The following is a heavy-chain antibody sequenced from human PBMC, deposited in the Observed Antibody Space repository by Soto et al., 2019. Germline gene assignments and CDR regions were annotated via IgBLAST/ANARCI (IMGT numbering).Heavy chain of an antibody. J-gene: IGHJ6*02. V-gene: IGHV1-69*02. CDR2: IIPILGIA. D-gene: IGHD3-10*01. CDR1: GGTFSSYT. CDR3: ARGFYGSGSYYHHYYYGMDV. Sequence: SVKVSCKASGGTFSSYTISWVRQAPGQGLEWMGRIIPILGIANYAQKFQGRVTITADKSTSTAYMELSSLRSEDTAVYYCARGFYGSGSYYHHYYYGMDVWGQGTTVTAP.